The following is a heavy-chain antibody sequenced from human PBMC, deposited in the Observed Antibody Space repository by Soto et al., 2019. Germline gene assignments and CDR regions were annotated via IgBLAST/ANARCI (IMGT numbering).Heavy chain of an antibody. J-gene: IGHJ5*02. CDR3: AKGESSVSASYFDP. CDR1: GFTFYNYA. D-gene: IGHD3-22*01. Sequence: EVQLLESGGDLAQPGGSLRLSCEASGFTFYNYAMAWVRQAPGRGLEWVSGITSSGGTYYADAVKGRFTISRDNSENTLYLQMNSLRAEDTAVYYCAKGESSVSASYFDPWGQGTLVTVSS. V-gene: IGHV3-23*01. CDR2: ITSSGGT.